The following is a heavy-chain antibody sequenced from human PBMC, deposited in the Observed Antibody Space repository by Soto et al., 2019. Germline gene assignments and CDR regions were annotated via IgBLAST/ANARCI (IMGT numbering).Heavy chain of an antibody. CDR1: GFTFSSYS. Sequence: EVPLVESGGGLVQPGGSLRLSCAASGFTFSSYSMNWVRQAPGKGLEWVSYISSSSSTIYYADSVKGRFAISRDNAKNSLYLQMNSLRAEDTAVYYCARDQGSSHYYMDVWGQGTTVTVAS. D-gene: IGHD6-13*01. J-gene: IGHJ6*02. V-gene: IGHV3-48*01. CDR2: ISSSSSTI. CDR3: ARDQGSSHYYMDV.